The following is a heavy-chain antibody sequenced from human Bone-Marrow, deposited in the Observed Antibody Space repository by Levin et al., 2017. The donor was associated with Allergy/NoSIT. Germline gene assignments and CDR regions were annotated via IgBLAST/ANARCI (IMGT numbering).Heavy chain of an antibody. CDR3: ATYFRDYYYFGS. Sequence: PGGSLRLSCAASGFTFSDYYMSWVRQAPGKGLEWVSYISPATSTIVYADSVKGRFTISRDNAKNSLFLQISDLRAEDTAVYYCATYFRDYYYFGSWGQGTLVTVSS. CDR1: GFTFSDYY. J-gene: IGHJ4*02. CDR2: ISPATSTI. V-gene: IGHV3-11*01. D-gene: IGHD4-17*01.